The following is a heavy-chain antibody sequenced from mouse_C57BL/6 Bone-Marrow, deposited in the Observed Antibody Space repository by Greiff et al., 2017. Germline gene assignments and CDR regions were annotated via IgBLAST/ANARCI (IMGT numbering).Heavy chain of an antibody. CDR1: GFTFSDYG. Sequence: VQGVESGGGLVKPGGSLKLSCAASGFTFSDYGMHWVRQAPEKGLEWVAYISSGSSTIYYADTVKGRFTISRDNAKNTLFLQMTSLRSEDTAMYYCAREYYGPYYYAMDYWGQGTSVTVSS. V-gene: IGHV5-17*01. CDR3: AREYYGPYYYAMDY. D-gene: IGHD1-2*01. CDR2: ISSGSSTI. J-gene: IGHJ4*01.